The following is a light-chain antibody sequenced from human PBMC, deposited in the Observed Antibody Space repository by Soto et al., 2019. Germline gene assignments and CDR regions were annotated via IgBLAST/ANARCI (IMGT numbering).Light chain of an antibody. CDR1: SSDVGGYNY. Sequence: QSALTQPASVSGSPGQSITISCTGTSSDVGGYNYVSWYQHHPGKAPKLMIYDVSNRPSGVSNRFSGSKYGNTASLTISGLQPEDEADYYCCSYTTSNTRQIVFGTGTKVTVL. J-gene: IGLJ1*01. CDR3: CSYTTSNTRQIV. V-gene: IGLV2-14*03. CDR2: DVS.